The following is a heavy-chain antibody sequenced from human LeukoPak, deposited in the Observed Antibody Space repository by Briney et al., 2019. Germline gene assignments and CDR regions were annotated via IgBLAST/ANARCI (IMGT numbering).Heavy chain of an antibody. V-gene: IGHV3-23*01. CDR2: ITTSDGNT. D-gene: IGHD7-27*01. CDR1: GFTFSHYA. CDR3: AKDGGLWVSAHWGDS. J-gene: IGHJ4*02. Sequence: GRSLTLSCAASGFTFSHYALHWVRQAPGKGLEWVSTITTSDGNTYYADSVKGRFTVSRDNSKNTLFLQMNSLRAEDTAVYYCAKDGGLWVSAHWGDSWGRGTLVTVSS.